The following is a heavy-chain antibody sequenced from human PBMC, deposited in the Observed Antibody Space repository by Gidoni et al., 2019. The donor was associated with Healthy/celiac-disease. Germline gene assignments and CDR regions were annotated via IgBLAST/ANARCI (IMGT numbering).Heavy chain of an antibody. V-gene: IGHV1-8*01. CDR2: MNPNSGNT. Sequence: KASGYTFTSYDINWVRQATGQGLEWMGWMNPNSGNTGYAQKFQGRVTMTRNTSISTAYMELSSLRSEDTAVYYCARGDGYSYGSFDYWGQGTLVTVSS. CDR1: GYTFTSYD. J-gene: IGHJ4*02. CDR3: ARGDGYSYGSFDY. D-gene: IGHD5-18*01.